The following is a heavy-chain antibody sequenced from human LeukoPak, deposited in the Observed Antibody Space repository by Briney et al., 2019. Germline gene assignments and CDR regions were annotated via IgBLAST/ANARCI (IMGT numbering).Heavy chain of an antibody. D-gene: IGHD3-3*01. CDR1: GGSISSYY. V-gene: IGHV4-59*01. CDR2: IHYSGST. Sequence: PSETLSLTCTVSGGSISSYYWSWIRQPPGKGLEWIGYIHYSGSTYYNPSLTSRVTISIDTSKNQLSLRLSSVTAADTAVYYCAREGSRDFWSGPVYYFDYWGQGTLVTVSS. CDR3: AREGSRDFWSGPVYYFDY. J-gene: IGHJ4*02.